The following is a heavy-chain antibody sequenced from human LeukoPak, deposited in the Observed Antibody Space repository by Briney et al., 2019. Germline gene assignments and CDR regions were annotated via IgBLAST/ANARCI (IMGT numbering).Heavy chain of an antibody. CDR1: GFTFDDYA. D-gene: IGHD1-26*01. Sequence: PGGSLRLSCAASGFTFDDYAMHWVRQAPGKGLEWVSLISGDGGSTYYADSVKGRFTISRDNSKNSLYLQMNSLRTEDTALYYCAKDIEGSGSPDWFDPWGQGTLVTVSS. CDR3: AKDIEGSGSPDWFDP. V-gene: IGHV3-43*02. J-gene: IGHJ5*02. CDR2: ISGDGGST.